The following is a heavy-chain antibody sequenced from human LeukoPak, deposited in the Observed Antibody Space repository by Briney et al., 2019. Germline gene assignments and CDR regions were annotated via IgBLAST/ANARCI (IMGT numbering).Heavy chain of an antibody. CDR2: IYTSGST. Sequence: PSETLSLTCTVSGGSISSYYWSWIRQPAGKGLEWIGRIYTSGSTNYNPSLKSRVTISVDTSKNQFSLKLNSVTAADTAVYYCARLGLWFGDLSIDVVTADNWFDPWGQGTLVTVSA. J-gene: IGHJ5*02. CDR3: ARLGLWFGDLSIDVVTADNWFDP. D-gene: IGHD3-10*01. V-gene: IGHV4-4*07. CDR1: GGSISSYY.